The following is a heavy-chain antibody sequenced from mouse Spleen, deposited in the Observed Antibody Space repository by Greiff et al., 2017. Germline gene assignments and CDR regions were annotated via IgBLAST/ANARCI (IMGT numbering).Heavy chain of an antibody. Sequence: VKLMESGPELVKPGASVKLSCKASGYTFTSYDINWVKQRPGQGLEWIGWIYPRDGSTKYNEKFKGKATLTVDTSSSTAYMELHSLTSEDSAVYFCARGITTVVDWYFDVWGAGTTVTVSS. J-gene: IGHJ1*01. D-gene: IGHD1-1*01. CDR2: IYPRDGST. CDR1: GYTFTSYD. CDR3: ARGITTVVDWYFDV. V-gene: IGHV1-85*01.